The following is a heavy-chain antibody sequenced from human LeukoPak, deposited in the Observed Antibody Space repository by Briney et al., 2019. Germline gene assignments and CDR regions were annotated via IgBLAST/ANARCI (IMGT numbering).Heavy chain of an antibody. J-gene: IGHJ4*02. D-gene: IGHD1-26*01. V-gene: IGHV3-43*01. CDR2: VTRKGSTT. CDR1: GFTFDRYT. Sequence: PGGSQTLSCAPSGFTFDRYTMQWARHAPGEGLEWVSFVTRKGSTTNYADSVRGRFTISRDNSKNSLFLQMNTLKTEDTALYYCAKERASHKDGFDYWGQGTLVTVSS. CDR3: AKERASHKDGFDY.